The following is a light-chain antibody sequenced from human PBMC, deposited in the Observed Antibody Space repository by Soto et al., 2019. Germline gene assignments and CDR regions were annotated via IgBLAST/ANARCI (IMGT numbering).Light chain of an antibody. CDR1: QSVSSG. Sequence: EIVLTQSPGTLSLSPGDRATLSCRASQSVSSGFLAWYQQKPGQAPRLIIYGASTRATGIPARFSGSGSGTEFTLTSSSLQSEDFALYYCQQYNSWLGTFGQGTKVEIK. V-gene: IGKV3-15*01. CDR2: GAS. J-gene: IGKJ1*01. CDR3: QQYNSWLGT.